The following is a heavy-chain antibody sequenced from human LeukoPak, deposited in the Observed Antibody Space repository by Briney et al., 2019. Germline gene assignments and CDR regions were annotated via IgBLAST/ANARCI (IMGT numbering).Heavy chain of an antibody. CDR2: ISSSSSYI. Sequence: GGSLRLSCAASKFAFSTYSMNWVRQAPGKGLEWVSSISSSSSYIYYADSVKGRFTISRDNAKNSLFLQMNSLRAEDTAVYYCARDLGDIAVTPGTIAFWGQGTLVTVSS. CDR3: ARDLGDIAVTPGTIAF. D-gene: IGHD6-19*01. V-gene: IGHV3-21*01. CDR1: KFAFSTYS. J-gene: IGHJ4*02.